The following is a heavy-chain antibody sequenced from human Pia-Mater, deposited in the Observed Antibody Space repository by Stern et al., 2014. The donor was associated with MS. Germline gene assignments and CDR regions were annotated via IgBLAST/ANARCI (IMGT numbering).Heavy chain of an antibody. CDR2: IIPLFGTA. D-gene: IGHD2-21*02. Sequence: QVQLVQSGAELKKHGSSVKVSCKASGGTFSSYGISWVRQAPGQGLEWMGGIIPLFGTANYARRFQGRVTMTADISTSTAYMELSSLRSEDTAVYYCARDGDFGSNYGMDVWGQGTTVTVAS. J-gene: IGHJ6*02. CDR1: GGTFSSYG. V-gene: IGHV1-69*06. CDR3: ARDGDFGSNYGMDV.